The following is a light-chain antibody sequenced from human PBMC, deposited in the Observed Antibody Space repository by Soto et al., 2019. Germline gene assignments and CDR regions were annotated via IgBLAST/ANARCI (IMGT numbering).Light chain of an antibody. CDR1: QSVTSN. CDR3: QQYHHWPVT. Sequence: EIILTQSPDTLSLSPGERATLSCRASQSVTSNLAWYQYTPGRSPRLLISGASSGATGLPSRFSGSGFGTDFTLTINSLQSEDAAVYYCQQYHHWPVTFGGGTKVDI. CDR2: GAS. V-gene: IGKV3-15*01. J-gene: IGKJ4*01.